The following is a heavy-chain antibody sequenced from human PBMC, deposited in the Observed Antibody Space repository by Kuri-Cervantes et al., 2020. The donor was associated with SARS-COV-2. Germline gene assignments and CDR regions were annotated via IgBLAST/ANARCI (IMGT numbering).Heavy chain of an antibody. V-gene: IGHV3-30-3*01. D-gene: IGHD2-15*01. Sequence: LSLTCAAPGFTFSSYAMHWVRQAPGKGLEWVAVISYDGSNKYYADSVKGRFTISRDNSKNTLYLQMNSLRAEDTAVYYCAKDQHGIVVVVAAIDYWGQGTLVTVSS. CDR1: GFTFSSYA. CDR2: ISYDGSNK. J-gene: IGHJ4*02. CDR3: AKDQHGIVVVVAAIDY.